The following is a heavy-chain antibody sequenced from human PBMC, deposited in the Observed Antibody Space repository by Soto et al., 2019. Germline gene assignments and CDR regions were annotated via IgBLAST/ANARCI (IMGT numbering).Heavy chain of an antibody. V-gene: IGHV3-30*03. Sequence: GSLRLSCATSGFSFNDYAMYWVRQAPGQGLEWVAIISSDGHHQFYLDNLRGRFTVSRDNSKNTLYLQMNSLRPEDTAVYYCSRGTYYPQSSGLHADYWGQGTVVTVYS. CDR3: SRGTYYPQSSGLHADY. CDR2: ISSDGHHQ. J-gene: IGHJ4*02. CDR1: GFSFNDYA. D-gene: IGHD3-22*01.